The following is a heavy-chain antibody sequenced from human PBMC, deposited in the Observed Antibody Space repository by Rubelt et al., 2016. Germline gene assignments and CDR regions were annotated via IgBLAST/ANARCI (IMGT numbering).Heavy chain of an antibody. Sequence: QVQLVQSGSELKKPGASVKVSCKASGYTFTSYAMNWVRQAPGQGLEWMGWINTNTGNPTYAQGFTVRFVFSLATSASPAYLQISSLKAEDTAVYYCARVIAAAGRDGNYFDYWGQGTLVTVSS. J-gene: IGHJ4*02. CDR1: GYTFTSYA. CDR2: INTNTGNP. D-gene: IGHD6-13*01. V-gene: IGHV7-4-1*02. CDR3: ARVIAAAGRDGNYFDY.